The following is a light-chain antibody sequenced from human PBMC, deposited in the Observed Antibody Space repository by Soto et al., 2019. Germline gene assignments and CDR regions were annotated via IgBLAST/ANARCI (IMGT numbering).Light chain of an antibody. CDR1: TGAVTSTHY. CDR3: LLSYSGPRVV. J-gene: IGLJ2*01. CDR2: DTS. V-gene: IGLV7-46*01. Sequence: QAVVTQEPSLTVSPGGTVTLTCASSTGAVTSTHYPYWFQQKPGQAPRTLIYDTSDKHSWTPARFSGSLLGGKAALTLSGAQPEDEAEYFCLLSYSGPRVVFGGGTKVTVL.